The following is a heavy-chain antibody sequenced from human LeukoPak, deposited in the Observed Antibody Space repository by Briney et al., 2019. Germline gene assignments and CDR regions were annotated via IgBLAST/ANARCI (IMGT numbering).Heavy chain of an antibody. D-gene: IGHD2-8*02. CDR1: GFTFSSYW. Sequence: GGSLRLSCAASGFTFSSYWMSWVRQTPGKGLEWVSGLSGSGDRTFYADSVKGRFTISRDNSKSTVFLQMNSLRVEDTAVYYCAKGLGFCPGNGCSDPYYFDFWGRGTLVTVSS. CDR3: AKGLGFCPGNGCSDPYYFDF. J-gene: IGHJ4*02. V-gene: IGHV3-23*01. CDR2: LSGSGDRT.